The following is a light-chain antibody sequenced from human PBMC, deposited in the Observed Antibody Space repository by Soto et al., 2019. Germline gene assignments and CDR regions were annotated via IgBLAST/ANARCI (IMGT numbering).Light chain of an antibody. J-gene: IGLJ1*01. CDR1: SNDVGGYNF. CDR3: SSYAGNNIFYV. V-gene: IGLV2-8*01. Sequence: QSALAQPPSASGSPGQSATISCAGTSNDVGGYNFVSWYQQHPGKAPKLMIFEVSKRPSGVPDRFSGSKSGNTASLTVSGLQAEDEADYYCSSYAGNNIFYVFGTGTKVTVL. CDR2: EVS.